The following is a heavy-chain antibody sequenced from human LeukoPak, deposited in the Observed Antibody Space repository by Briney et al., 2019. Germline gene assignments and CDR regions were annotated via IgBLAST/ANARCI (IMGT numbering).Heavy chain of an antibody. J-gene: IGHJ6*04. V-gene: IGHV4-34*01. D-gene: IGHD5-18*01. Sequence: SETLSLTCAVYGWSFSGYYWSWIRQPPGKGLEWIGEINHSGSTNCNPSLKSRVTISVDTSKNQFSLKLSSVTAADTAVYYCARGAVQLWLRALGDYYYGMDVWGKGTTVTVSS. CDR3: ARGAVQLWLRALGDYYYGMDV. CDR1: GWSFSGYY. CDR2: INHSGST.